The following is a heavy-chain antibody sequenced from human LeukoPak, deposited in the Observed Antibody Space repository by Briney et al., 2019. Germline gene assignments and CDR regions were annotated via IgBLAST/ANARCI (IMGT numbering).Heavy chain of an antibody. V-gene: IGHV3-53*01. CDR3: ASGSRRVQPFDY. CDR1: GFTFHDYA. CDR2: IYSGGST. Sequence: GGSLRLSCAASGFTFHDYAMHWVRHAPGKGLEWVSVIYSGGSTYYADSVKGRFTISRDNSKNTLYLQMNSLRAEDTAVYYCASGSRRVQPFDYWGQGTLVTVSS. D-gene: IGHD1-1*01. J-gene: IGHJ4*02.